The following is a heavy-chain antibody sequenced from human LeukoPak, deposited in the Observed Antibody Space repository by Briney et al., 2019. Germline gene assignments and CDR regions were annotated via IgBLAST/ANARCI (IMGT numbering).Heavy chain of an antibody. J-gene: IGHJ5*02. V-gene: IGHV4-34*01. D-gene: IGHD2-15*01. CDR1: GGSFSGHY. CDR3: APRVVAARCSWFDP. Sequence: SETLSLTCAVYGGSFSGHYWSWIRQPPGNGLEWIGEINHSGSTNYNPSLKRRVTISADTSKNQFSLKLSSVTAAETAVYYCAPRVVAARCSWFDPWGQGTLVTVSS. CDR2: INHSGST.